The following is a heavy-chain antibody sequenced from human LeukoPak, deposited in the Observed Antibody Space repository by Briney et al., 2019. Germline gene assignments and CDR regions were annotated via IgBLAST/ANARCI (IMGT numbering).Heavy chain of an antibody. CDR1: GGSISSGIYS. V-gene: IGHV4-30-2*01. CDR2: IYHTGNT. J-gene: IGHJ4*02. CDR3: ARDSGDYPYYFDY. Sequence: SETLSLTCAVSGGSISSGIYSWNWIRQPPGMGLEWIGYIYHTGNTYYNPSLKSRVTISVDRSKNQFFLKLSSVTAADTAVYYCARDSGDYPYYFDYWGQGALVTVSS. D-gene: IGHD3-10*01.